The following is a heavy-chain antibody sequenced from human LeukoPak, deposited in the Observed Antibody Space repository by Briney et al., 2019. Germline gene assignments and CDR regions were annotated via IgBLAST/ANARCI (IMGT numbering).Heavy chain of an antibody. J-gene: IGHJ4*02. CDR3: TTDLIGSSPRPIPDY. D-gene: IGHD6-6*01. V-gene: IGHV3-15*01. Sequence: PGGSLRLSCAASGFTFSNAWMSWVRQAPGKGLEWVGRIKSKTDGGTTDYAAPVKGRFTISRDDSKNTLYLQMNSLKTEDTAVYYCTTDLIGSSPRPIPDYWGQGTLVTVSS. CDR2: IKSKTDGGTT. CDR1: GFTFSNAW.